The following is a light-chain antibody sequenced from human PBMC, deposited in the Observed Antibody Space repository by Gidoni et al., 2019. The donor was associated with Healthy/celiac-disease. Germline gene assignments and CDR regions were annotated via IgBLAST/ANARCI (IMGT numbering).Light chain of an antibody. J-gene: IGKJ5*01. Sequence: DIVMTQSSLSLPVTPGEPASISCRSSQSLLHSNGYNYLDWYLQKPGQSPQLLIYLGSNRASGVPDRFSGSGSGTDFTLKISRVEAEDVGVYYCMQALQTPVTFXQXTRLEIK. CDR2: LGS. CDR3: MQALQTPVT. CDR1: QSLLHSNGYNY. V-gene: IGKV2-28*01.